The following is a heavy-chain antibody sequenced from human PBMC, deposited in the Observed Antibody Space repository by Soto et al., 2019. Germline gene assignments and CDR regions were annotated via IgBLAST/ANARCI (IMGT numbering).Heavy chain of an antibody. CDR2: IYSGGST. J-gene: IGHJ6*03. CDR3: ARDSGCSGGSCYPYYYYYMDV. D-gene: IGHD2-15*01. CDR1: GFTVSSNY. V-gene: IGHV3-66*01. Sequence: GGSLRLSCAASGFTVSSNYMSWVRQAPGKGLEWVSVIYSGGSTYYADSVKGRFTISRDNSKNTLYLQMNSLRAEDTAVYYCARDSGCSGGSCYPYYYYYMDVWGKGTTVTVSS.